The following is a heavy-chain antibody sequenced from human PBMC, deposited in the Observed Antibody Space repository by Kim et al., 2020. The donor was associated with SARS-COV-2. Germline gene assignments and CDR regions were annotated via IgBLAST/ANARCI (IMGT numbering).Heavy chain of an antibody. V-gene: IGHV4-59*13. Sequence: SETLSLTCTVSGVSISSYSWSWIRQPPGKGLEWIGYIYYSGRTNYNPSLKSRVTISVDTSKNRFSLKLSSVTAADTAVYYCARAFMYYDSCCDYFRRFDP. CDR2: IYYSGRT. J-gene: IGHJ5*02. CDR1: GVSISSYS. CDR3: ARAFMYYDSCCDYFRRFDP. D-gene: IGHD3-22*01.